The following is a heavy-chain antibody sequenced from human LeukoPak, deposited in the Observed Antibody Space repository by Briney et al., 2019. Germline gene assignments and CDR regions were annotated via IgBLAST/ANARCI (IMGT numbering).Heavy chain of an antibody. CDR1: GGSFSGYY. D-gene: IGHD5-18*01. Sequence: SETLSLTCAVYGGSFSGYYWSWIRQPPGKGLEWIGEINHSGSTNYNPSLKSRVTISVDTSKNQFSLKLSSVTAADAAVYYCARGRPYGYGLRYYGMDVWGQGTTVTVSS. J-gene: IGHJ6*02. CDR2: INHSGST. V-gene: IGHV4-34*01. CDR3: ARGRPYGYGLRYYGMDV.